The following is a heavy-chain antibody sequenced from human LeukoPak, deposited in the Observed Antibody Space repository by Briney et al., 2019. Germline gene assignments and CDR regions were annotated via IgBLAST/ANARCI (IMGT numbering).Heavy chain of an antibody. V-gene: IGHV3-33*01. CDR3: ARSGGRGWYPADY. CDR1: GFTFSSYG. CDR2: IWYDGSSK. J-gene: IGHJ4*02. Sequence: AGGSLRLSCAASGFTFSSYGMQWVRQAPGKGLEWVAVIWYDGSSKYYTDSVKGRFTISRDNSKDTLYLQMNSLRADDTGIYYCARSGGRGWYPADYWGQGTLVIVSS. D-gene: IGHD6-19*01.